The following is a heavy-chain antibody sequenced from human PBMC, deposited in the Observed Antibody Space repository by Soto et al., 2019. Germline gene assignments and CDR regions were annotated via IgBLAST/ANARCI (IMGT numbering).Heavy chain of an antibody. CDR1: GGTFSSYA. J-gene: IGHJ4*02. V-gene: IGHV1-69*13. D-gene: IGHD3-22*01. CDR3: ARARGYDSSGYLKPYYFDY. Sequence: SVNVSCTASGGTFSSYAISWVRQAPGQGLEWMGGIIPIFGTANYAQKFQGRVTITADESTSTAYMELSSLRSEDTAVYYCARARGYDSSGYLKPYYFDYWGQGTLVTVSS. CDR2: IIPIFGTA.